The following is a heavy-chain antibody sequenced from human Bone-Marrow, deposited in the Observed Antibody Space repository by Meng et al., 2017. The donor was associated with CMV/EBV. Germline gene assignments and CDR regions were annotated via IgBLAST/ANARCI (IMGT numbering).Heavy chain of an antibody. CDR3: ARLYSDYLMIDY. J-gene: IGHJ4*02. V-gene: IGHV1-2*02. CDR1: GYTFTGYY. CDR2: INPNSGAT. Sequence: ASVKVSCKASGYTFTGYYTHWVRQVPGQGLEWMGWINPNSGATNYAQKFQGRVTLTRDTSIGTAYMELSGLRSDDTAVYYCARLYSDYLMIDYWGQGTLVAVSS. D-gene: IGHD4-11*01.